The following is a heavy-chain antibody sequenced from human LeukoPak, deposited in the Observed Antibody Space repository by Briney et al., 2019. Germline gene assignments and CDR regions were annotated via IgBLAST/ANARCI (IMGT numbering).Heavy chain of an antibody. CDR1: GYTFTSYD. J-gene: IGHJ4*02. Sequence: GASVKVSCKASGYTFTSYDINWVRQAPGQGLEWMGWINTNTGNPTYAQGFTGRFVFSLDTSVSTAYLQISSLKAEDTAVYYCARDRGLGNTAMVPYWGQGTLVTVSS. CDR3: ARDRGLGNTAMVPY. V-gene: IGHV7-4-1*02. CDR2: INTNTGNP. D-gene: IGHD5-18*01.